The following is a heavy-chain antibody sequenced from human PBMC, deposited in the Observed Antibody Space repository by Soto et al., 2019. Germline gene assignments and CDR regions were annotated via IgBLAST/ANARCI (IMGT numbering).Heavy chain of an antibody. CDR1: GYSISSGYY. J-gene: IGHJ1*01. Sequence: SETLSLTCAVSGYSISSGYYWGWIRQPPGKGLEWIGSIYHSGSTYYNPSLKSRVTISVDTSKNQFSLKLSSVTAADTAVYYCARVRGGSYSPGYFQHWGQGTL. D-gene: IGHD1-26*01. V-gene: IGHV4-38-2*01. CDR3: ARVRGGSYSPGYFQH. CDR2: IYHSGST.